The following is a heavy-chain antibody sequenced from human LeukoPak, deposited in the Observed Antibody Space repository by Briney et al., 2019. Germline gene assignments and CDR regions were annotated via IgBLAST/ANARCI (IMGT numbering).Heavy chain of an antibody. Sequence: ASVKVSCKASGYTFISHAITLVRQAPGQGLEWMGWINPYNGNTDYAQNLQGRVTMTTDTSTSTAYMEVRSLRSDDTAVYYCARISGRDGYNPFDSWGQGTLVTVSS. D-gene: IGHD5-24*01. J-gene: IGHJ4*02. CDR3: ARISGRDGYNPFDS. V-gene: IGHV1-18*04. CDR2: INPYNGNT. CDR1: GYTFISHA.